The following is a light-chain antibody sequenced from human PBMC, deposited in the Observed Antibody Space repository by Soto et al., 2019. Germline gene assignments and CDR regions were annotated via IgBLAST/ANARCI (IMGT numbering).Light chain of an antibody. J-gene: IGKJ2*01. CDR2: KAS. V-gene: IGKV1-5*03. CDR3: QQYNGYPYT. Sequence: DIQMTQSPSTLSASVGDRVTITCRASHSITTWLAWYQQKPGKAPNFLIYKASSLASGVPSRFSGSGAGTEFTLTISSLQPDDFGTYFCQQYNGYPYTFGQGTKLEIK. CDR1: HSITTW.